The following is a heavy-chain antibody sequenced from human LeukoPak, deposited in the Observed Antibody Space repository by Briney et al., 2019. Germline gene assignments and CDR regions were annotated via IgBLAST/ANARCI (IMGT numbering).Heavy chain of an antibody. CDR3: ARTEHTPYKYCSSTSCYYYYMDV. CDR1: GGSISSGGYY. J-gene: IGHJ6*03. Sequence: SETLSLTCTVSGGSISSGGYYWSWIRQPPGKGLEWIGEINHSGSTNYNPSLKSRVTISVDTSKNQFSLRLSSVTAADTAVYYCARTEHTPYKYCSSTSCYYYYMDVWGKGTTVTVSS. V-gene: IGHV4-61*08. D-gene: IGHD2-2*01. CDR2: INHSGST.